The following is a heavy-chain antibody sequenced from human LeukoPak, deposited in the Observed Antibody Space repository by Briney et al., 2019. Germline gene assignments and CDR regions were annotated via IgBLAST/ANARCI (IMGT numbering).Heavy chain of an antibody. V-gene: IGHV3-11*01. CDR2: ISSSGSTI. CDR1: GFTFSDYY. J-gene: IGHJ4*02. Sequence: SGGSLRLSCAASGFTFSDYYMSWIRQAPGKGLEWVSYISSSGSTIYYADSVKGRFTISRDNAKNSLYLQMNSLRAEDTAVYYCAKDGPDGSGSYYRYYFDYWGQGTLVTVSS. CDR3: AKDGPDGSGSYYRYYFDY. D-gene: IGHD3-10*01.